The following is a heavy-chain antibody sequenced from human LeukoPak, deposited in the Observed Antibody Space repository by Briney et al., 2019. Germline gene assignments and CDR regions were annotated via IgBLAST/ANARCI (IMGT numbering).Heavy chain of an antibody. CDR2: ISYDGNNK. Sequence: GSLRLSCAASGFTFSNYAMHWVRQAPGKGLDWVAVISYDGNNKYYADSVKGRFTISRDNSENTLHLQMNSLRAEDTAVYYCARDVYYYDSSGYPDYWGQGTLVTVSS. J-gene: IGHJ4*02. D-gene: IGHD3-22*01. CDR3: ARDVYYYDSSGYPDY. V-gene: IGHV3-30-3*01. CDR1: GFTFSNYA.